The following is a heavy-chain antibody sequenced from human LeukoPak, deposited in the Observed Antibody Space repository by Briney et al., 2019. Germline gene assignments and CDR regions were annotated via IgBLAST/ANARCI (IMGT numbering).Heavy chain of an antibody. V-gene: IGHV4-61*02. D-gene: IGHD5-12*01. CDR1: GGSISSGSYY. CDR3: ARGGKSGYDFDY. CDR2: IYTSGST. J-gene: IGHJ4*02. Sequence: SETLSLTCTVSGGSISSGSYYWSWIRQPAGKGLEWIGRIYTSGSTNYNPSLKSRVTISVDTSKNQFSLKLSSVTAADTAVYYCARGGKSGYDFDYWGQGTLVTVSS.